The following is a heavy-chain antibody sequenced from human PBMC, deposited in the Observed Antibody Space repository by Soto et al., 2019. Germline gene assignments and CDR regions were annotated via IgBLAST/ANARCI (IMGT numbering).Heavy chain of an antibody. D-gene: IGHD6-13*01. CDR2: IYWDDDK. CDR1: GLSLSTSGVG. J-gene: IGHJ4*02. Sequence: QITLKESGPTLVKPTQTLTLTCAFSGLSLSTSGVGVGWIRQPPGKALEWLAYIYWDDDKGYSPSLKSRLSIHKDTSTNQVVLIMTTLDPVDTATYYCAPRLTSRWGNSSYTWGQGTLVTVSS. CDR3: APRLTSRWGNSSYT. V-gene: IGHV2-5*02.